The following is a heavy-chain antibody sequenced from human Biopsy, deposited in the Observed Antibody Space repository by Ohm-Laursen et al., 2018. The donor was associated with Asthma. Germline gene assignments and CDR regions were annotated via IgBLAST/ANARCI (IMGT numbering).Heavy chain of an antibody. V-gene: IGHV4-39*01. CDR1: GGSMSSSSYY. CDR2: ISYTGSA. D-gene: IGHD7-27*01. J-gene: IGHJ4*02. Sequence: SDTLSFTCTVSGGSMSSSSYYWGWIRQPPGKGLEWMGSISYTGSAYHNPSLKSRVTISVDTSKNHFPLKLSSVTAADTAVYYCARHWDWGSFFDYWGQGTPVTVSS. CDR3: ARHWDWGSFFDY.